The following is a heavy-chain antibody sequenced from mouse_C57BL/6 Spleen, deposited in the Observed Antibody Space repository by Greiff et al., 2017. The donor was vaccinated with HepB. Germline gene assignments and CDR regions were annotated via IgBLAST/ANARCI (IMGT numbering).Heavy chain of an antibody. CDR3: ARDPPYYGSSYGYFDV. D-gene: IGHD1-1*01. V-gene: IGHV7-1*01. J-gene: IGHJ1*03. CDR2: SRNKANDYTT. Sequence: EVKLMESGGGLVQSGRSLRLSCATSGFTFSDFYMEWVRQAPGKGLEWIAASRNKANDYTTEYSASVKGRFIVSRDTSQSILYLQMNALRAEDTAIYYCARDPPYYGSSYGYFDVWGTGTTVTVSS. CDR1: GFTFSDFY.